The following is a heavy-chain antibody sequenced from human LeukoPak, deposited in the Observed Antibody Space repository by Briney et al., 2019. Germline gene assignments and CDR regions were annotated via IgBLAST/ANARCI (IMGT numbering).Heavy chain of an antibody. J-gene: IGHJ3*02. CDR3: ARTESMIVVVITTVGAFDI. D-gene: IGHD3-22*01. V-gene: IGHV1-2*02. Sequence: GASVKVSCKASGYTFTSHGISWVRQAPGQGLEWMGWINPNSGGTNYAQKFRGRVTMTRDTSISTAYMELSRLRSDDTAVYYCARTESMIVVVITTVGAFDIWGQGTMVTVSS. CDR1: GYTFTSHG. CDR2: INPNSGGT.